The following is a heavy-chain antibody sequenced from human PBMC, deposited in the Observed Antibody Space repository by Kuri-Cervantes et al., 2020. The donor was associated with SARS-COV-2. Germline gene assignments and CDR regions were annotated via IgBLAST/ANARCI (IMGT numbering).Heavy chain of an antibody. J-gene: IGHJ3*02. CDR3: ARGDFSLAFDI. V-gene: IGHV4-38-2*01. D-gene: IGHD3-3*01. CDR2: IYHSGST. Sequence: GSLRLSCAVSGYSISSGYYWGWIRQPPGKGLEWIGSIYHSGSTYYNPSLKSRVTISVDTSKNQFSLKLSSVTAADTAVYYCARGDFSLAFDIWGQGTLVTVSS. CDR1: GYSISSGYY.